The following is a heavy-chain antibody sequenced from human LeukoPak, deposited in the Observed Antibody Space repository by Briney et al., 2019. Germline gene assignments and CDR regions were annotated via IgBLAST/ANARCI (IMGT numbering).Heavy chain of an antibody. CDR1: GYSFTSYW. CDR3: ARLGPGGSASYYYFMDV. J-gene: IGHJ6*03. V-gene: IGHV5-51*03. D-gene: IGHD3-16*01. Sequence: NAGESLKISCKGSGYSFTSYWIGWVRQMPGKGLEWMGIIYPGDSDTRYSPSFQGQVTISADKSISTAYLQWSSLKASDTAMYYCARLGPGGSASYYYFMDVWGKGTTVTVSS. CDR2: IYPGDSDT.